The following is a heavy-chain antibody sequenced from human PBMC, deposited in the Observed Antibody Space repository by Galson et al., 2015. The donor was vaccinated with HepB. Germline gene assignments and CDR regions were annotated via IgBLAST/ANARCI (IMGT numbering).Heavy chain of an antibody. D-gene: IGHD4-17*01. V-gene: IGHV2-70*11. CDR1: GFSLSTSGMC. Sequence: PALVKPTQTLTLTCTFSGFSLSTSGMCVSWIRQPPGKALEWLARIDWDDDKYYSTSLKIRLTISKDTSKNQVVLTMTNMDPEDTATYYCARTPLGDEMTTVTTPDAFDIWGQGTMVTVSS. CDR2: IDWDDDK. J-gene: IGHJ3*02. CDR3: ARTPLGDEMTTVTTPDAFDI.